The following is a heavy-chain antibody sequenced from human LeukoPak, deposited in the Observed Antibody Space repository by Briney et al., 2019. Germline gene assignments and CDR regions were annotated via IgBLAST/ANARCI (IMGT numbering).Heavy chain of an antibody. CDR2: ISATGGSR. CDR3: ARGRMDTAMALLHY. V-gene: IGHV3-23*01. D-gene: IGHD5-18*01. Sequence: PGGSLRLSCAASGFTFTNYAMAWVRQAPGKGLEWVSGISATGGSRDYADSVKGRFTISRDNSKNILYLQMNSLRAEDTATYYCARGRMDTAMALLHYWGQGTLVTVSS. J-gene: IGHJ4*02. CDR1: GFTFTNYA.